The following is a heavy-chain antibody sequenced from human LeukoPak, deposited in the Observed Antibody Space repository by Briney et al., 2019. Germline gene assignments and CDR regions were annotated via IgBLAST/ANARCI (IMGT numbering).Heavy chain of an antibody. CDR2: INSGGDYT. J-gene: IGHJ1*01. Sequence: PGGSLRLSCAASGFTFSVYYMSWIRQAPGKGLEWVSYINSGGDYTDYADSVKGRFTISRDNAKNSLYLQMNSLRAEDTAVYYCARTGFQHWGQSTLVTVSS. V-gene: IGHV3-11*06. CDR1: GFTFSVYY. CDR3: ARTGFQH.